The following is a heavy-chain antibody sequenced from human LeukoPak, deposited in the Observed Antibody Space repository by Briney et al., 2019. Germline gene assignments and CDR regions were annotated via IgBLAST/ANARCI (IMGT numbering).Heavy chain of an antibody. CDR2: IIPIFGTA. V-gene: IGHV1-69*05. D-gene: IGHD2-21*01. CDR3: ARSVSISPMFDY. Sequence: SVKVSCKASGGTFSSYAISWVRQAPGQGLEWMGGIIPIFGTANYAQKFQGRVTITTDESTSTAYMELSSLRSEDTAVYYCARSVSISPMFDYWGQGTLIPVSS. CDR1: GGTFSSYA. J-gene: IGHJ4*02.